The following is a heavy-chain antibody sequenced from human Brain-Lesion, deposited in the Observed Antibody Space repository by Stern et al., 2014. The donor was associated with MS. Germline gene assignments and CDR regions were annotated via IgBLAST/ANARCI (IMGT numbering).Heavy chain of an antibody. V-gene: IGHV1-2*02. D-gene: IGHD3-3*01. J-gene: IGHJ6*02. CDR2: INPNTGGT. CDR3: ARDQRGITIFGVVTDYYYLGMDV. CDR1: GYIFTGYY. Sequence: HLVESGAEVKKPGASVKVSCKTSGYIFTGYYIHWVRQAPGQGLEWMAWINPNTGGTKYAQKFQGRVTMSRDTSISTAYVELSSLTSDDTAVYYCARDQRGITIFGVVTDYYYLGMDVWGQGTTVTVSS.